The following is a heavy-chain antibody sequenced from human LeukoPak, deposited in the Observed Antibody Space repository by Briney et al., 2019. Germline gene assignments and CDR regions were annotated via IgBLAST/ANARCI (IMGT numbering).Heavy chain of an antibody. V-gene: IGHV3-30*03. CDR2: ISYSGNNY. CDR3: ARGPPTSRSGAHFDY. Sequence: GGSLRLSCAASGFTFSSYSMNWVRQAPGEGLQWVAFISYSGNNYYYADSVKGRFIISRDDSKNTLYVEMNSLRLDDTAIYYCARGPPTSRSGAHFDYWGQGTLVTVSS. CDR1: GFTFSSYS. J-gene: IGHJ4*02. D-gene: IGHD5-12*01.